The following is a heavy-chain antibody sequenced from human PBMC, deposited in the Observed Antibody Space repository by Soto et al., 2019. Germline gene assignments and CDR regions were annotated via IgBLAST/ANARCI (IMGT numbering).Heavy chain of an antibody. J-gene: IGHJ4*02. Sequence: QVQLQESGPGLVKPSQTLSLTCTVSGGSISTVDYWWSWIHQSPDMGLEWIGHIYDGGRTYNNPSLESRVPMSVDTSKSQLSLTLSSVSAADTAVYYCARGPSGDKVDSWGQGTLVTVSS. V-gene: IGHV4-30-4*01. CDR1: GGSISTVDYW. D-gene: IGHD7-27*01. CDR3: ARGPSGDKVDS. CDR2: IYDGGRT.